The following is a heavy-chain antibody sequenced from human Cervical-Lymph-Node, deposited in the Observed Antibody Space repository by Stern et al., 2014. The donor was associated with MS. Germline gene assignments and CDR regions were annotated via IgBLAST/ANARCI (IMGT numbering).Heavy chain of an antibody. D-gene: IGHD3-16*01. V-gene: IGHV1-3*01. CDR2: INAGNGNT. CDR3: ARNRVWGGTDY. J-gene: IGHJ4*02. Sequence: QVQLVQSGAEVKKPGASVKVSCTASGYTFTSYAMHWVRQAPGQRLEWMGWINAGNGNTKYSQKVQGRVTITRDTSASTAYMELSSLRSEDTAVYYCARNRVWGGTDYWGQGTLVTVSS. CDR1: GYTFTSYA.